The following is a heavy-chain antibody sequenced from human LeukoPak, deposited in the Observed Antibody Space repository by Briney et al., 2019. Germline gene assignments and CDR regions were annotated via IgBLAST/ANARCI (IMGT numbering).Heavy chain of an antibody. D-gene: IGHD2-21*02. CDR3: AREMLAYCGGDCNYPFGY. J-gene: IGHJ4*02. CDR1: GGTFSSYA. V-gene: IGHV1-69*13. CDR2: IIPIFSTT. Sequence: GASVKVSCKASGGTFSSYAISWVRQAPGQGLEWMGGIIPIFSTTDYAQKFQGRVTITADESTSTAYMELSSLRSEDTAVYHCAREMLAYCGGDCNYPFGYWGQGTLVTVSS.